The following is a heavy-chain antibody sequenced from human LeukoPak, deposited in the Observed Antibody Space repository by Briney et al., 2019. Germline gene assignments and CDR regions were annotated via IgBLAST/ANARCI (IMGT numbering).Heavy chain of an antibody. CDR2: IWYDGSNK. D-gene: IGHD2-2*01. V-gene: IGHV3-33*01. J-gene: IGHJ4*02. CDR1: GFTFSSYG. CDR3: ARRICSSTSCYCDY. Sequence: PGRSLRLSCAASGFTFSSYGMRWVRQAPGKGLEWVAVIWYDGSNKYYADSVKGRFTISRDNSKNTLYLQMNSLRAEDTAVYYCARRICSSTSCYCDYWGQGTLVTVSS.